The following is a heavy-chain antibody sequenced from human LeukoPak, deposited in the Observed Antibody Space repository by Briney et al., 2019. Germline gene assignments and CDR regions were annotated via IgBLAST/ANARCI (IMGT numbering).Heavy chain of an antibody. CDR1: GFTFSTYG. CDR3: ARDLRGLDAFDI. D-gene: IGHD5-24*01. Sequence: PGGSLRLSCVASGFTFSTYGMSWVRQAPGKGLEWVSAISGSGGSTYYVDSVKGRFTISRDNSKNTLFLQMNSLRAEDTAVYSCARDLRGLDAFDIWGQGTMVTVSS. CDR2: ISGSGGST. V-gene: IGHV3-23*01. J-gene: IGHJ3*02.